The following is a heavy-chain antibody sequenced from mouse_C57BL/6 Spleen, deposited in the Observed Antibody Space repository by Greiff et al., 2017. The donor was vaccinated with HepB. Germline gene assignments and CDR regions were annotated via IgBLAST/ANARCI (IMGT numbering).Heavy chain of an antibody. CDR3: ARYPYDYDEDYYAMDY. D-gene: IGHD2-4*01. V-gene: IGHV1-76*01. Sequence: QVQLQQSGAELVRPGASVKLSCKASGYTFTDYYINWVKQRPGQGLEWIARIYPGSGNTYYNEKFKGKATLTAEKSSSTAYMQLSSLTSEDSAVYFCARYPYDYDEDYYAMDYWGQGTSVTVSS. J-gene: IGHJ4*01. CDR1: GYTFTDYY. CDR2: IYPGSGNT.